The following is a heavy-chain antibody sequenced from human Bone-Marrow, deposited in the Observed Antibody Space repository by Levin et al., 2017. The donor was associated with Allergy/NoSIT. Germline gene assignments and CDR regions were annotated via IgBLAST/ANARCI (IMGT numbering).Heavy chain of an antibody. V-gene: IGHV3-13*01. Sequence: RSGGSLRLSCAASGFTFSSYDMHWVRQTAGKGLEWVSAIGAGGDTYYSDSVRGRFTISRENAKNSLYLQMNSLRTGDTAVYYCARESQCSRVGATCLHYYNGLDVWGQGTTVTVSS. D-gene: IGHD2-15*01. CDR1: GFTFSSYD. J-gene: IGHJ6*02. CDR3: ARESQCSRVGATCLHYYNGLDV. CDR2: IGAGGDT.